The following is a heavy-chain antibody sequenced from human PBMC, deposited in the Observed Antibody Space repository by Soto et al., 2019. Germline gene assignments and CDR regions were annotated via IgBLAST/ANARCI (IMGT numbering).Heavy chain of an antibody. Sequence: SETLSLTCTVSGGSISSGGYYWSWIRQHPGKGLEWIGYIYYSGSTYYNPSLKSRVTISVDTSKNQFSLKLSSVIAADTAVYYCARDRPGDYGDYEYYFDYWGQGTLVTVSS. CDR3: ARDRPGDYGDYEYYFDY. CDR2: IYYSGST. J-gene: IGHJ4*02. V-gene: IGHV4-31*03. D-gene: IGHD4-17*01. CDR1: GGSISSGGYY.